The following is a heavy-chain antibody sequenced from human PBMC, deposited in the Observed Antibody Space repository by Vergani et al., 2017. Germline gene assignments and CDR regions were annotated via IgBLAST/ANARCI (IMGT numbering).Heavy chain of an antibody. CDR1: GGSISSSSYY. CDR2: IYYSGNT. CDR3: ARNRAIELAGRMHYYYAIDV. Sequence: QLQLQESGPGLVKPSETLSLTCTVSGGSISSSSYYWGWIRQPPGKGLEWIGSIYYSGNTYYNPSLKSRVAISVDTSKNQVSLNLGSVTAADTAVYYCARNRAIELAGRMHYYYAIDVWGQGTTVTVSS. J-gene: IGHJ6*02. V-gene: IGHV4-39*01. D-gene: IGHD5-24*01.